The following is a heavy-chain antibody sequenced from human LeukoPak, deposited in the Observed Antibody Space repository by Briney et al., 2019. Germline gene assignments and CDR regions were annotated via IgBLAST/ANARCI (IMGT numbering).Heavy chain of an antibody. D-gene: IGHD2-21*01. CDR2: IKPKTDGETT. V-gene: IGHV3-15*07. CDR3: ITPLPYSAQ. J-gene: IGHJ4*02. Sequence: GGSLRLSCAASGFTFRNAYMNWVRQAPGKGLEWVGRIKPKTDGETTEYAAPVKGRFSISRDDSKNMLYLQMNSLKTEDTAVYYCITPLPYSAQGGQGTLVTASS. CDR1: GFTFRNAY.